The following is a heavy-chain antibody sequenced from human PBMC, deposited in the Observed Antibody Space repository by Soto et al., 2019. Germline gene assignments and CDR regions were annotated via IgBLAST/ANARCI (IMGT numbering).Heavy chain of an antibody. CDR2: IYYSGST. D-gene: IGHD3-3*01. V-gene: IGHV4-59*01. CDR1: GGSISSYY. CDR3: SSSYYGSRPNSRAYPFDS. Sequence: SETLSLTCTVSGGSISSYYWSWIRQPPGKGLEWIGYIYYSGSTNYNPSLKSRVSISLDTSKNQFSLKLSSVTAADTAVYYFSSSYYGSRPNSRAYPFDSCCQVRIVTV. J-gene: IGHJ3*02.